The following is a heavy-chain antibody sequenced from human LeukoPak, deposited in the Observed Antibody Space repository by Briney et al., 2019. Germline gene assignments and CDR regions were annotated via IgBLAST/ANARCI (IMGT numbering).Heavy chain of an antibody. V-gene: IGHV3-23*01. Sequence: PGGSLRLSCAASGFTFNSYLMNWVRQAPGKGLEWVAAISGSGDSINYADSVKGRFTISRDNSKSTLYLQMDSLRADDTAVYYCAKIVVPSSLDMYFDYWGHGTLVTVSS. CDR2: ISGSGDSI. CDR3: AKIVVPSSLDMYFDY. D-gene: IGHD2-2*01. CDR1: GFTFNSYL. J-gene: IGHJ4*01.